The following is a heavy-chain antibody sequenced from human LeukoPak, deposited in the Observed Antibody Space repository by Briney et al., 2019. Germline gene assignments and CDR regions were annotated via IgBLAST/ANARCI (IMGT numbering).Heavy chain of an antibody. D-gene: IGHD5-18*01. CDR3: ARKPTDTAMDY. J-gene: IGHJ4*02. CDR2: INQSGST. CDR1: VGSFSGYY. Sequence: SETLSLTCAVYVGSFSGYYWSWIRQPPGKGLEWIGEINQSGSTNYNPSLKSRVTMSVDTSKNQFSLKLSSVTAADTAVYYCARKPTDTAMDYWGQGTLVTVSS. V-gene: IGHV4-34*01.